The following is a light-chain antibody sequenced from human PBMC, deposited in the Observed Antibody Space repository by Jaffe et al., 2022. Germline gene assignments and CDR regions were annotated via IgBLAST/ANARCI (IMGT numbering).Light chain of an antibody. Sequence: ENVLTQSPGTLSLSPGERATLSCRASQTVSSNYLAWYQQKPGQAPRLLVYGASNRATGIPDRFSGSGSGTDFTLTISSLEPEDYAVYYCQQYGSSPYTFGQGTKLDIK. CDR3: QQYGSSPYT. V-gene: IGKV3-20*01. CDR1: QTVSSNY. J-gene: IGKJ2*01. CDR2: GAS.